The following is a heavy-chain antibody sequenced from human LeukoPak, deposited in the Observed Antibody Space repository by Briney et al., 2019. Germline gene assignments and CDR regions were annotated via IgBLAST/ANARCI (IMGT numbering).Heavy chain of an antibody. CDR1: GYTLTELS. J-gene: IGHJ4*02. Sequence: ASVKVSCKVSGYTLTELSMHWVRQAPGKGLEWMGGFDPEDGETIYAQKFQGRVTMTEDTSTDTAYMELSSLRSEDTAVYYCATPSIDGSHYAYFDYWGQGTLVTVSS. V-gene: IGHV1-24*01. CDR3: ATPSIDGSHYAYFDY. D-gene: IGHD1-26*01. CDR2: FDPEDGET.